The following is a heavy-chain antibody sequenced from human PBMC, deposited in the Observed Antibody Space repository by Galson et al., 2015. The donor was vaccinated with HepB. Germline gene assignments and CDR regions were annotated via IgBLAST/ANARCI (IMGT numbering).Heavy chain of an antibody. J-gene: IGHJ6*02. D-gene: IGHD2-2*02. CDR2: ISYDGNNK. CDR1: GFTFSSYG. V-gene: IGHV3-30*18. CDR3: AKDDGVLPAAIHPIPYYYYYYGMDV. Sequence: SLRLSCAASGFTFSSYGMHWVRQAPGKGLEWVAVISYDGNNKYYADSVKGRFTISRDNSRTTLYLQMNSLRAEDTAVYYCAKDDGVLPAAIHPIPYYYYYYGMDVWGQGTTVTVSS.